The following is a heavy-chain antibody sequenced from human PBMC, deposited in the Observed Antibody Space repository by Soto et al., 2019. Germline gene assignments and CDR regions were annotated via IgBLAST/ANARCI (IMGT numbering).Heavy chain of an antibody. D-gene: IGHD3-10*01. Sequence: GASVKVSCKASGYTFTSYDINWVRQATGQGLEWMGWMNPNSGNTGYAQKFQGRVTMTRNTSISTAYMELSSLRSEDTAVYYCARDRAITYYYGSGSYGNAFDIWGQGTMVTVSS. CDR1: GYTFTSYD. J-gene: IGHJ3*02. CDR2: MNPNSGNT. V-gene: IGHV1-8*01. CDR3: ARDRAITYYYGSGSYGNAFDI.